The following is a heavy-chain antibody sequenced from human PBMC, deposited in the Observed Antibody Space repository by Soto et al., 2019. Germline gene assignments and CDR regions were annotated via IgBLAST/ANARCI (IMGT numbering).Heavy chain of an antibody. V-gene: IGHV4-31*03. Sequence: SETLSLTCTVSGGSISSGGYYWSWIRQHPGKGLEWIGYIYYSGSTYYNPSLKSRVTISVDTSKNQFSLKLSSVTAADTAVYYCARGPYSSSSKYYFDCWGQGTLVTVSS. D-gene: IGHD6-6*01. J-gene: IGHJ4*02. CDR3: ARGPYSSSSKYYFDC. CDR2: IYYSGST. CDR1: GGSISSGGYY.